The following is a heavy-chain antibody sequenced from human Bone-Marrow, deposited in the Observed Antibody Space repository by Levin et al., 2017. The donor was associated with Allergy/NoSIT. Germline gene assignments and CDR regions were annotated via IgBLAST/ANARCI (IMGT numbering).Heavy chain of an antibody. V-gene: IGHV3-21*06. CDR1: GFIFGGYS. J-gene: IGHJ6*02. CDR2: ISSSSDYI. D-gene: IGHD3-10*01. Sequence: PGGSLRLSCAASGFIFGGYSMNWVRQAPGKGLEWVSSISSSSDYIYYADSLKGRFTISRDNFENLLYLEMTSLRPDDTAVYYCARVSGSGSYYNIFYHYGMDIWGQGTTVTVSS. CDR3: ARVSGSGSYYNIFYHYGMDI.